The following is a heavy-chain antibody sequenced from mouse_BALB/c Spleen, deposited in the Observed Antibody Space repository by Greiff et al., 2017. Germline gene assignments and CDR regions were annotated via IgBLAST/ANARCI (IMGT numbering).Heavy chain of an antibody. CDR3: ARGRYDGYYAMDY. D-gene: IGHD2-14*01. J-gene: IGHJ4*01. CDR2: ISNGGGST. CDR1: GFTFSSYT. V-gene: IGHV5-12-2*01. Sequence: EVKLVESGGGLVQPGGSLKLSCAASGFTFSSYTMSWVRQTPEKRLEWVAYISNGGGSTYYPDTVKGRFTISRDNAKNTLYLQMSSLKSEDTAMYYCARGRYDGYYAMDYWGQGTSVTVSS.